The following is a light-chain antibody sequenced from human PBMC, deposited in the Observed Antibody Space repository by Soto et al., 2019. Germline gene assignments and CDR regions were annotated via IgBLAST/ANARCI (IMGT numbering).Light chain of an antibody. J-gene: IGLJ2*01. CDR3: SAWDDNSYGPV. Sequence: QSVLTQPPSASGTPGQRVAISCSGGSSDIGSNPVNCYLHLPGADPKLLIYRDNQRPSGGPDRFSGSKSGTSASLTISALQSEDEADYFYSAWDDNSYGPVFGGGTKLTVL. CDR1: SSDIGSNP. V-gene: IGLV1-44*01. CDR2: RDN.